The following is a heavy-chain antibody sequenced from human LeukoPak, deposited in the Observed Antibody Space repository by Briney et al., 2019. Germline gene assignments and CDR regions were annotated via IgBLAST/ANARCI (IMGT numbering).Heavy chain of an antibody. CDR3: ARGCCGWYYFDY. CDR1: GFTFSSYS. J-gene: IGHJ4*02. D-gene: IGHD6-19*01. Sequence: GGSLRLSCAASGFTFSSYSMNWVRQAPGEGLEWVSYISSLSGTIYYADSVKGRFTISRDNAKNSLYLQMNSLRAEDTAVYYCARGCCGWYYFDYWGQGTLVTVSS. CDR2: ISSLSGTI. V-gene: IGHV3-48*01.